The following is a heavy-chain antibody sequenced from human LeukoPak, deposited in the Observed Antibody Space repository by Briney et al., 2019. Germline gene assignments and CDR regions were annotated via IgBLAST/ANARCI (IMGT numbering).Heavy chain of an antibody. J-gene: IGHJ4*02. CDR3: VRDLNPEHPTDWFEEEDY. CDR1: GFTFSSYG. D-gene: IGHD3-10*01. Sequence: QPGGSLRLSCAASGFTFSSYGMHWVRQAPGKGLEWVAVIWFDGSNKYYAESVKGRFTISRDTSKNTLYLQMNTLRVEDTAIYYCVRDLNPEHPTDWFEEEDYWGPGTLVTVSS. CDR2: IWFDGSNK. V-gene: IGHV3-33*01.